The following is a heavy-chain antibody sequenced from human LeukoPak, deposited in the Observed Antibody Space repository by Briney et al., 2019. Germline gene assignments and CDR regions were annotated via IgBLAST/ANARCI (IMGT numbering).Heavy chain of an antibody. D-gene: IGHD2-2*01. CDR3: AKDTDDASIVVVPAEPYYFDY. Sequence: PGGSLRLSCAASGFTFSSYEMNWVRQAPGKGLEWVSYISSSGSTIYYADSVKGRFTISRDNSKNTLYLQMNSLRAEDTAVYYCAKDTDDASIVVVPAEPYYFDYWGQGTLVTVSS. CDR1: GFTFSSYE. J-gene: IGHJ4*02. CDR2: ISSSGSTI. V-gene: IGHV3-48*03.